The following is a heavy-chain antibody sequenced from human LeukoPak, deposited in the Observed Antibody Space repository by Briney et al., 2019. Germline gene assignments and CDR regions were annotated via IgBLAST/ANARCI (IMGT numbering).Heavy chain of an antibody. CDR2: IYYSGTT. Sequence: SETLSLTCTVSGGSISSYYWSWLRQPPGKALEWIGYIYYSGTTNYNPSLRSRVTISVDTSKNQLSLKLSSVTAADTAVYFCARIIPYNYGYVDYWGQGTLVTVSS. D-gene: IGHD5-18*01. CDR1: GGSISSYY. CDR3: ARIIPYNYGYVDY. J-gene: IGHJ4*02. V-gene: IGHV4-59*01.